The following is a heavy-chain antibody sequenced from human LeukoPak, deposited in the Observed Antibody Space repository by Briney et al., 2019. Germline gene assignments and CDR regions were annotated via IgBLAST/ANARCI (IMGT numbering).Heavy chain of an antibody. V-gene: IGHV3-30*02. Sequence: GGSLRLSCAASGFTFSSYGMHWVRQAPGKGLEWVAFIRYDGSNKYYADSVKGRFTISRDNSKNTLYLQMNSLRAEDTAVYYCANDGITMIVVQDGAFDIWGQGTMVTVSS. CDR2: IRYDGSNK. D-gene: IGHD3-22*01. CDR3: ANDGITMIVVQDGAFDI. CDR1: GFTFSSYG. J-gene: IGHJ3*02.